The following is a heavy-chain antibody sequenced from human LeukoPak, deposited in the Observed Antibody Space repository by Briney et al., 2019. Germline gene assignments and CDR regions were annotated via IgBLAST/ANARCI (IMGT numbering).Heavy chain of an antibody. Sequence: PGGSLRLSCAASGFTFSSYTMNWVRQAPGKGLEWVSSISSNGNFIYYAESVKGRFTISRDNAQSSLDLQTNSLGAEDTAIYYCARDVRGDYWGQGTLVTVSS. D-gene: IGHD3-10*01. V-gene: IGHV3-21*01. CDR3: ARDVRGDY. CDR1: GFTFSSYT. CDR2: ISSNGNFI. J-gene: IGHJ4*02.